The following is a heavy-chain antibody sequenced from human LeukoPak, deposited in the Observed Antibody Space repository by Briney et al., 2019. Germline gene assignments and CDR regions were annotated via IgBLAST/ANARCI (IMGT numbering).Heavy chain of an antibody. Sequence: SETLSLTCTVSGGSISSYYWSWIRQPPGKGLEWIGYIYYSGSTNYNPSLKSRVTISVDTSKNQLSLKLSSVTAADTAVYYCARDLYYSGSSRFDPWGQGTLVTVSS. J-gene: IGHJ5*02. CDR2: IYYSGST. CDR3: ARDLYYSGSSRFDP. D-gene: IGHD1-26*01. V-gene: IGHV4-59*01. CDR1: GGSISSYY.